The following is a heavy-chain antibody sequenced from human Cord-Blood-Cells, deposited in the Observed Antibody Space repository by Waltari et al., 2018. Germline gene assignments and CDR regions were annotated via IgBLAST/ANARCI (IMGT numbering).Heavy chain of an antibody. J-gene: IGHJ3*02. CDR1: GGSISSSSYY. V-gene: IGHV4-39*01. D-gene: IGHD5-18*01. Sequence: QLQLQESGPGLVKPSETLSLTCTVSGGSISSSSYYWGWIRQPPGKGLEWIGSIYYSGGTYYNPSLKSRVTISVDTSKNQFSLKLSSVTAADTAVYYCARSRGYSYGDAFDIWGQGTMVTVSS. CDR2: IYYSGGT. CDR3: ARSRGYSYGDAFDI.